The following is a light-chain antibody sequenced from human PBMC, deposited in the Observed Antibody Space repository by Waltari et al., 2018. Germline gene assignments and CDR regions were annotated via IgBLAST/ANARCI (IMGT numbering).Light chain of an antibody. CDR3: CSYAGSTTFLYV. V-gene: IGLV2-23*01. CDR1: SNDPGTYNL. J-gene: IGLJ1*01. CDR2: EGT. Sequence: QSALTQPASVSGSPGQSIPISCTGSSNDPGTYNLVSWYQQHPGKAPKLMIYEGTERPSGVSNRFSGSKSGNTASLTISGLQAEDEADYYCCSYAGSTTFLYVFGTGTKVTVL.